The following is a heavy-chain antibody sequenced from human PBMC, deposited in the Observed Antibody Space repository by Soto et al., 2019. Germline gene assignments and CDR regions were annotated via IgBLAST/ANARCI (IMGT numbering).Heavy chain of an antibody. CDR1: GGTFSSYA. V-gene: IGHV1-69*13. CDR2: IIPIFGTA. J-gene: IGHJ6*02. CDR3: ASTAMATTGTAYYYYGMDV. D-gene: IGHD1-1*01. Sequence: ASVKVSCKASGGTFSSYAISWVRQAPGQGLAWMGGIIPIFGTANYAQKFQGRVTITADESTSTAYMELSSLRSEDTAVYYCASTAMATTGTAYYYYGMDVWGQGTTVTVSS.